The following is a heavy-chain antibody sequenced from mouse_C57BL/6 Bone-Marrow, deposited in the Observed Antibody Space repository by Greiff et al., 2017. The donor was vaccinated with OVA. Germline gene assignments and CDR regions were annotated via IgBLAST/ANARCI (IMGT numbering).Heavy chain of an antibody. Sequence: VQLQQPGAELVRPGTSVTLSCKASGYTFTSYWMHWVKQRPGQGLEWIGVIDPSDSYTNYNQKFKGKATLTVDTSSSTAYMQLSSLTSEDSAVYYCARVRWLLPYYFDYWGQGTTLTVSS. V-gene: IGHV1-59*01. CDR1: GYTFTSYW. CDR2: IDPSDSYT. CDR3: ARVRWLLPYYFDY. D-gene: IGHD2-3*01. J-gene: IGHJ2*01.